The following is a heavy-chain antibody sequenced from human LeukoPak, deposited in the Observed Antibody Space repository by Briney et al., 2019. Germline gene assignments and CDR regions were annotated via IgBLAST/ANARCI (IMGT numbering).Heavy chain of an antibody. CDR2: ISGSGGST. CDR1: GFTFSYYG. J-gene: IGHJ5*02. V-gene: IGHV3-23*01. D-gene: IGHD3-10*01. Sequence: PGGSLRLSCTASGFTFSYYGMHWVRQAPGKGLEWVSAISGSGGSTYYADSVKGRFTISRDNSKNTLYLQMNSLRVEDTAIYYCATDRYYGSGSYSVDPWGQGTLVTVSS. CDR3: ATDRYYGSGSYSVDP.